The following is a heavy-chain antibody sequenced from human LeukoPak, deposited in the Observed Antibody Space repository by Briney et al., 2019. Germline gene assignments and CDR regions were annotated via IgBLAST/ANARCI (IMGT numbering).Heavy chain of an antibody. J-gene: IGHJ4*02. Sequence: HSGGSLRLSCAASGFTFNNYAMTWVRQAPGKGLEWVSAISGSGGSTYYADSVKGRFTISRDNSKNTLYLQMNSLRAEDTAVYYCANTYSSSWYRFDYWGQGTLVTVSS. CDR2: ISGSGGST. D-gene: IGHD6-13*01. V-gene: IGHV3-23*01. CDR1: GFTFNNYA. CDR3: ANTYSSSWYRFDY.